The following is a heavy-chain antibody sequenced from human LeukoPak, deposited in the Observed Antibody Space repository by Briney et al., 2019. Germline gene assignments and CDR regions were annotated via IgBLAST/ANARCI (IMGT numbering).Heavy chain of an antibody. CDR3: ARDGSGGSCDY. CDR1: GFTFSSYS. J-gene: IGHJ4*02. V-gene: IGHV3-21*01. D-gene: IGHD2-15*01. Sequence: KAGGSLRLSCAASGFTFSSYSMNWVRQAPGKGLEWVSSISSSSSYIYYADSVEGRFTISRDNAKNSLYLQMNSLRAEDTAVYYCARDGSGGSCDYWGQGTLVTVSS. CDR2: ISSSSSYI.